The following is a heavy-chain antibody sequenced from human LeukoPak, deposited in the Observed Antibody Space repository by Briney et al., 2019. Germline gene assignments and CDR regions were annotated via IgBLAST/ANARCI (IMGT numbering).Heavy chain of an antibody. D-gene: IGHD6-19*01. V-gene: IGHV5-51*01. J-gene: IGHJ5*02. CDR3: ARLSQPVAVAGTRWFDP. Sequence: GESLKISCKGSGYSFTSYWIGWVRQMPGKGLGWMGIIYPGDSDTRYSPSFQGQVTISADKSISTAYLQWSSLKASDTAMYYCARLSQPVAVAGTRWFDPWGQGTLVTVSS. CDR2: IYPGDSDT. CDR1: GYSFTSYW.